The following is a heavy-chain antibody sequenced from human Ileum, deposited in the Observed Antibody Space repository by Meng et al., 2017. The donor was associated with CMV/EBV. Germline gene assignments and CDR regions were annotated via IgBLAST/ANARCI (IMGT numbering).Heavy chain of an antibody. CDR2: IHYSGST. CDR3: ARGGGGGYYYDSSALFDY. Sequence: SSGTYYWSWIRPPTGKGLELIGYIHYSGSTNYNPSLKSRVTISVDTSKNQFSLKLSSVTAADTAVYYCARGGGGGYYYDSSALFDYWGQGTLVTVSS. D-gene: IGHD3-22*01. CDR1: SSGTYY. V-gene: IGHV4-61*01. J-gene: IGHJ4*02.